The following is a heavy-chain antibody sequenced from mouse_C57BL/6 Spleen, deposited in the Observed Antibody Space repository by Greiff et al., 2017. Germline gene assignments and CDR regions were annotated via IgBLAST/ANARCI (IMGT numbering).Heavy chain of an antibody. D-gene: IGHD2-4*01. CDR3: ARPLYDYGSEAWFAY. V-gene: IGHV1-78*01. Sequence: QVQLQQSDAELVKPGASVKISCKVSGYTFTDHTIHWMKQRPEQGLEWIGYIYPRDGSTKYNEKFKGKATLTADKSSSTAYMQLNSLTSEDSAVYFCARPLYDYGSEAWFAYWGQGTLVTVSA. J-gene: IGHJ3*01. CDR1: GYTFTDHT. CDR2: IYPRDGST.